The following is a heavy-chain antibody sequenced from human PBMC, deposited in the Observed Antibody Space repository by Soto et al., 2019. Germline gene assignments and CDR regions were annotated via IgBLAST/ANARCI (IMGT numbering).Heavy chain of an antibody. CDR3: ARDLDDFWTEGAYYYGMDV. V-gene: IGHV3-21*01. CDR1: GFTFSSYS. Sequence: PGGSLRLSCAASGFTFSSYSMNWVRQAPGKGLEWVSSISSSSSYIYYADSVKGRFTISRDNAKNSLYLQMNSLRAEDTAVYYCARDLDDFWTEGAYYYGMDVWGQGTTVTVSS. CDR2: ISSSSSYI. J-gene: IGHJ6*02. D-gene: IGHD3-3*01.